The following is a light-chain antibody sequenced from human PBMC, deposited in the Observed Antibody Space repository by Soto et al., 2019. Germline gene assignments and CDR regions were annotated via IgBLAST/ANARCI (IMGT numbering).Light chain of an antibody. J-gene: IGLJ3*02. CDR2: GNT. CDR1: ISNIGAGYD. Sequence: QSVLTQPPSVSGAPGQRVTISCIGSISNIGAGYDVHWYQQFPGTAPKLLIHGNTNRPSGVPDRFSGSKSGTSASLAITGLQAEDEADYYCQSYDSSLSNSVLGGGTKLTVL. CDR3: QSYDSSLSNSV. V-gene: IGLV1-40*01.